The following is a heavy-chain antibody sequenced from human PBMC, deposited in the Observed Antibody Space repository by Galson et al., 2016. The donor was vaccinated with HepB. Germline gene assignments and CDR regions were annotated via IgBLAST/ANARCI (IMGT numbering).Heavy chain of an antibody. Sequence: SLRLSCAASGFTFSTYAMHWVRQAPGKGLEWVAVISYDGSNKYYADSVKGRFTISRDNSKNTLYLQMNSLRAEDTAVYYCARSRAARSDFDYWGQGTLVTVAS. J-gene: IGHJ4*02. V-gene: IGHV3-30-3*01. CDR1: GFTFSTYA. D-gene: IGHD6-6*01. CDR3: ARSRAARSDFDY. CDR2: ISYDGSNK.